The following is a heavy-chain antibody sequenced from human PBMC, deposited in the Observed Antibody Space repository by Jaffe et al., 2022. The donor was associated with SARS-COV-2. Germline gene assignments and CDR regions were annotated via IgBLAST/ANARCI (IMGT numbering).Heavy chain of an antibody. CDR2: VYYSGAT. D-gene: IGHD2-15*01. V-gene: IGHV4-39*01. CDR1: GDSISRSDYY. J-gene: IGHJ4*02. CDR3: ARGRSCSGGRCGYYFDS. Sequence: QLQLQEPGPGLVQPSETLSLTCTVSGDSISRSDYYWGWIRQPPGKGLEWIGSVYYSGATYYNPSLKSRITISVDTSKNQFSLKMNSVTAADTAVYYCARGRSCSGGRCGYYFDSWGQGTLATVSS.